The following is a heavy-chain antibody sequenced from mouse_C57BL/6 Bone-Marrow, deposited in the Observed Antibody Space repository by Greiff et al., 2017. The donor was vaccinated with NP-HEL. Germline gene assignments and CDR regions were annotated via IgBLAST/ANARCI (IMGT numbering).Heavy chain of an antibody. Sequence: QVQLQQPGAELVRPGTSVKLSCKASGYTFTSYWMHWVKQRPGQGLEWIGVIDPSDSYTNYNQKFKGKATLTVDKSSSTAYMQLSSLTSEDSAVYYCARGDWDGAWFAYGGQGTLVTVSA. CDR3: ARGDWDGAWFAY. CDR2: IDPSDSYT. D-gene: IGHD4-1*01. CDR1: GYTFTSYW. J-gene: IGHJ3*01. V-gene: IGHV1-59*01.